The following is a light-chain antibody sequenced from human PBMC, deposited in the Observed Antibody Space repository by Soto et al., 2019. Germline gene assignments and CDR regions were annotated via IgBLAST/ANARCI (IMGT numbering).Light chain of an antibody. CDR2: GTS. J-gene: IGKJ3*01. V-gene: IGKV3-15*01. CDR1: QSVSSN. CDR3: QQYNNWPLLFT. Sequence: EIVMTQSPATLSVSPGERATLSCRASQSVSSNLAWYQQKPGQAPRLLIYGTSTRATGIPARFSDSGSGTEFTLTISSLQSEDFAVYYCQQYNNWPLLFTFGPGTKVDIK.